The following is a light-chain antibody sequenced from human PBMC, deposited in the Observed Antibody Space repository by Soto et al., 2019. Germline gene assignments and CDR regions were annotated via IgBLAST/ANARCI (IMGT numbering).Light chain of an antibody. Sequence: EIVLTQSPATLSLSPGERATLSCRASQSVSSYLAWYQHKPGRAPRLLIYDASDRATGIPARFSGSGSGTDFTLTISSLEPEDFAVYYCQQRSYWPRTFGQGTKVDIK. CDR2: DAS. J-gene: IGKJ1*01. CDR1: QSVSSY. CDR3: QQRSYWPRT. V-gene: IGKV3-11*01.